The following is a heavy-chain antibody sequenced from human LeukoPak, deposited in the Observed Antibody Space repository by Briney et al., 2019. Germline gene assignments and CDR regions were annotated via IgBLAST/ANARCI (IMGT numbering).Heavy chain of an antibody. J-gene: IGHJ6*02. V-gene: IGHV5-10-1*01. D-gene: IGHD2-2*01. CDR2: LDPSDSYT. CDR1: GYSFTSYW. Sequence: GESLKISCKGSGYSFTSYWISWVRQMPGKGLEWMGRLDPSDSYTNYSPSFQGHVTISADKSISTAYLQWSSLKASDTSMYYCARGSVVVPAAPIAAAGNDDYYGMDVWGQGTTVTVSS. CDR3: ARGSVVVPAAPIAAAGNDDYYGMDV.